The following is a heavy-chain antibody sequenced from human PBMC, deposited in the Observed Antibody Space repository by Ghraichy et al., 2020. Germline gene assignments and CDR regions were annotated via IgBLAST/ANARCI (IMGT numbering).Heavy chain of an antibody. Sequence: SETLSLTCTVSGGSISSSSYYWGWIRQPPGKGLEWIGSIYYSGSTYYNPSLKSRVTISVDTSKNQFSLKLSSVTAADTAVYYCARQDGYCSGGSCYSRDYYYGMDVWGQGTTVTVSS. D-gene: IGHD2-15*01. J-gene: IGHJ6*02. V-gene: IGHV4-39*01. CDR3: ARQDGYCSGGSCYSRDYYYGMDV. CDR1: GGSISSSSYY. CDR2: IYYSGST.